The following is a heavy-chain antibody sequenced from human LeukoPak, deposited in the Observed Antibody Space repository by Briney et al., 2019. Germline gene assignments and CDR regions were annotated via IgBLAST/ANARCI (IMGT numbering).Heavy chain of an antibody. V-gene: IGHV4-59*01. D-gene: IGHD1/OR15-1a*01. CDR3: ARASANWNTGIDY. CDR2: IYYTGST. Sequence: PSETLPPTCTVSGGSISIYYSSWIRQPPGKGLGWIGNIYYTGSTNYNPSLKSRVTLSVDTSKNQFSLKLRSVTAADTAVYYCARASANWNTGIDYWGQGTLVTVSS. J-gene: IGHJ4*02. CDR1: GGSISIYY.